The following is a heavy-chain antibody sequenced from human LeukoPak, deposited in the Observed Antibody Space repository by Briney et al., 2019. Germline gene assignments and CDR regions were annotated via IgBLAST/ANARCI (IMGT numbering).Heavy chain of an antibody. J-gene: IGHJ3*02. CDR3: GSGYYYDAFDI. Sequence: SETLSLTCTVSGGSISSSSYYWGWIRQPPGKGLEWIGSIYYSGSTYYNPSLKSRVTISVDTSKNQFSLKLSSVTAADTAVYYCGSGYYYDAFDIWGQGTMVTVSS. D-gene: IGHD3-22*01. CDR2: IYYSGST. V-gene: IGHV4-39*01. CDR1: GGSISSSSYY.